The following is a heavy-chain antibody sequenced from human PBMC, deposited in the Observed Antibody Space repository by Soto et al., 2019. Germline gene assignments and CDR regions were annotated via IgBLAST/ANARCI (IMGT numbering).Heavy chain of an antibody. Sequence: SVKVSCKASGGTFSSYAISWVRQAPGQGLEWMGGIIPIFGTANYAQKFQGRVTITADESTSTAYMELSSLRSEDTAVYYCAREGGYCGGDCYSGYYYYGMDVWGQGTTVTVSS. CDR2: IIPIFGTA. CDR3: AREGGYCGGDCYSGYYYYGMDV. D-gene: IGHD2-21*02. J-gene: IGHJ6*02. V-gene: IGHV1-69*13. CDR1: GGTFSSYA.